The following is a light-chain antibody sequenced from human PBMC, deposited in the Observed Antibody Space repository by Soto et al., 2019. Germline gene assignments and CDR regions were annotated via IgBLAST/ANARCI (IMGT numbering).Light chain of an antibody. V-gene: IGKV3-11*01. CDR1: QSVSSY. CDR3: QQYSQWPLT. J-gene: IGKJ4*01. CDR2: DAS. Sequence: EMVMTQSPAILSVSPGERATLSCRASQSVSSYLAWYQQKPGQAPRLLIYDASNRATGIPARFSGSGSGTDFTLTISSLEPEDFAVYYCQQYSQWPLTFGGGTKVDIK.